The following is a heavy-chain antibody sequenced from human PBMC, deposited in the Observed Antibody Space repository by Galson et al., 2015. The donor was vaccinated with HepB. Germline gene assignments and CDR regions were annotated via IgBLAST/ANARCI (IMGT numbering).Heavy chain of an antibody. D-gene: IGHD5-24*01. V-gene: IGHV3-33*08. CDR2: IWYDGSNK. CDR3: ARGKNKKYNYYYGMDV. Sequence: SLRLSCAASGLTFNDYGMHWVRQAPGKGLEWMAVIWYDGSNKYYADSVKGRFTISRDDSKNTLYLQMNSLRAEDTAVYYCARGKNKKYNYYYGMDVWGQGTTVTVSS. J-gene: IGHJ6*02. CDR1: GLTFNDYG.